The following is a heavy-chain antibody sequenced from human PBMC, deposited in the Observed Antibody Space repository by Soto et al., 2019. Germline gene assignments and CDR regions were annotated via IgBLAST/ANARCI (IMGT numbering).Heavy chain of an antibody. CDR2: ISYDGSNK. J-gene: IGHJ6*02. V-gene: IGHV3-30*18. Sequence: GSLRLSCAASGFTFSSYGMHWVRQAPGKGLEWVAVISYDGSNKYYADSVKGRFTISRDNSKNTLYLQMNSLRAEDTAVYYCAKAKAAAGTKDGMDVWGQGTTVTVSS. CDR1: GFTFSSYG. D-gene: IGHD6-13*01. CDR3: AKAKAAAGTKDGMDV.